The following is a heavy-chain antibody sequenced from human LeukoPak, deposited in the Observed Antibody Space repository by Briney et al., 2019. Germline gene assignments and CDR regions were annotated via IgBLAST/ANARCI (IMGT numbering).Heavy chain of an antibody. Sequence: SETLSLTCTVSGGSISSYYWSWIPQPPRKGLEWIGYIYYSGSTHYKPSLKSRVTISVDTSKSQFSLKLSSVTAADTAVYYCARRRTTVTFDYYYYMDVWGKGTTVTVSS. CDR2: IYYSGST. D-gene: IGHD4-11*01. CDR1: GGSISSYY. V-gene: IGHV4-59*08. CDR3: ARRRTTVTFDYYYYMDV. J-gene: IGHJ6*03.